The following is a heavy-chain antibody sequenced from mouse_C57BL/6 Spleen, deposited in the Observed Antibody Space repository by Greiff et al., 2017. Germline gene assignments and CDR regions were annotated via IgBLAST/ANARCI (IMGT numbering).Heavy chain of an antibody. CDR2: IDPSDSYT. J-gene: IGHJ2*01. Sequence: QVQLKQPGAELVKPGASVKLSCKASGYTFTSYWMQWVKQRPGQGLEWIGEIDPSDSYTNYNQKFKGKATLTVDTSSSTAYMQLSSLTSEDSAVYYCARFSNYLWGQGTTLTVSS. CDR1: GYTFTSYW. D-gene: IGHD2-5*01. CDR3: ARFSNYL. V-gene: IGHV1-50*01.